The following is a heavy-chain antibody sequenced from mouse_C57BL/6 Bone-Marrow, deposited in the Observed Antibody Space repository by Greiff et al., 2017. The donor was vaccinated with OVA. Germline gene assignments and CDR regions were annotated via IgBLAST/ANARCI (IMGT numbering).Heavy chain of an antibody. CDR2: IRNKANGYTT. CDR1: GFTFTDYY. V-gene: IGHV7-3*01. D-gene: IGHD3-3*01. CDR3: ARYRGTEAMDY. J-gene: IGHJ4*01. Sequence: EVQLVESGGGLVQPGGSLSLSCAASGFTFTDYYMSWVRQPPGKALEWLGFIRNKANGYTTEYSASVKGRFTISRDNSQSILYLQMNALRAEDSATYDCARYRGTEAMDYWGQGTSVTVSS.